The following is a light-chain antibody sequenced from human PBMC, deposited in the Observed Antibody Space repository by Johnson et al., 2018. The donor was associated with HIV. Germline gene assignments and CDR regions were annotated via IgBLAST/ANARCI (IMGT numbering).Light chain of an antibody. CDR2: ENN. V-gene: IGLV1-51*02. Sequence: QSVLTQPPSVSAAPGQKVTISCSGSSSNIGNNYVSWYQQLPGTAPKLLIYENNKRPSGIPDRFSGSKSGTSATLGITGLQTGDEAEYYCVAWVSSLSIYVFGSGTKGTVL. CDR1: SSNIGNNY. CDR3: VAWVSSLSIYV. J-gene: IGLJ1*01.